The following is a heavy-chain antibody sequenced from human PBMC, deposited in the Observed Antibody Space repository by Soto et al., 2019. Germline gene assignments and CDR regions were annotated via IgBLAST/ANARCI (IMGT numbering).Heavy chain of an antibody. V-gene: IGHV5-51*01. CDR2: IHPGDSDT. CDR1: GFSFSRYT. J-gene: IGHJ6*02. CDR3: TLSYGDSYYYYFGMDV. D-gene: IGHD4-17*01. Sequence: GESLKISCVGSGFSFSRYTAGWVRQVPGKGLEWMGVIHPGDSDTRYSPSFQGQVTISADKSFSTAYLQWSSLKASDTAMYYCTLSYGDSYYYYFGMDVGGQGTTVTVSS.